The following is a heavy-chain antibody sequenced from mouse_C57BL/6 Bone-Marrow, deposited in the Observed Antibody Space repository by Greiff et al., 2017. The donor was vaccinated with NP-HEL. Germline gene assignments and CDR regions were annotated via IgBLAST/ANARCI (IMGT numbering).Heavy chain of an antibody. Sequence: EVKVVESGGDLVKPGGSLKLSCAASGFTFSSYGMSWVRQTPDKRLEWVATISSGGRYTYYPDSVQGRFTISRDNAKNTLYLQMSSLKSEDTAMYYCARHLLLYYFDYWGQGTTLTVSS. D-gene: IGHD2-10*01. CDR3: ARHLLLYYFDY. CDR2: ISSGGRYT. CDR1: GFTFSSYG. V-gene: IGHV5-6*01. J-gene: IGHJ2*01.